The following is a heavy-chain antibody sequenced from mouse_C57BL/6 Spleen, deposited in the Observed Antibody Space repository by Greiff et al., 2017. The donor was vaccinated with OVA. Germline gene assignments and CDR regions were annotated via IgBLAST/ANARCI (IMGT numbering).Heavy chain of an antibody. Sequence: EVQRVESGAELVRPGASVKLSCTASGFNIKDDYMHWVKQRPEQGLEWIGWIDPENGDTEYASKFQGKATITADTSSNTAYLQLSSLTSEDTAVYYCTRGYGSSYAMDYWGQGTSVTVSS. CDR3: TRGYGSSYAMDY. CDR1: GFNIKDDY. J-gene: IGHJ4*01. V-gene: IGHV14-4*01. D-gene: IGHD1-1*01. CDR2: IDPENGDT.